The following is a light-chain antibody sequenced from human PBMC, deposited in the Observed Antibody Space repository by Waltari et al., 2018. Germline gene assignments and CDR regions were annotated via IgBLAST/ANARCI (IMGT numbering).Light chain of an antibody. CDR2: DVD. CDR3: SSLRGGASGV. CDR1: SSDVGAYNY. J-gene: IGLJ3*02. Sequence: QSALTQPASVSGSPGQSIIISCTGTSSDVGAYNYVSWYQHRPGTAPKLMIHDVDQRPSGGSSRFSGSKSGNTAPLTISGLQAEDEANYYSSSLRGGASGVFGGGTIVTVL. V-gene: IGLV2-14*03.